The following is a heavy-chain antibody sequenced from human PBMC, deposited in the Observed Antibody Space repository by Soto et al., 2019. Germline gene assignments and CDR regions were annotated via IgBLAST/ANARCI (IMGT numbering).Heavy chain of an antibody. D-gene: IGHD6-19*01. CDR3: AHNLVAGTSWFDP. J-gene: IGHJ5*02. CDR2: IYWDDDK. Sequence: QITLKESGPTLVKPTQTLTLTCTFSGFSLSTSGVGVVWIRQPPGKALEWLGIIYWDDDKRYRPSLKSRLTITTHTSKDQVVLTMTTMDPVDTGTYYCAHNLVAGTSWFDPWGQGTLVTVSS. CDR1: GFSLSTSGVG. V-gene: IGHV2-5*02.